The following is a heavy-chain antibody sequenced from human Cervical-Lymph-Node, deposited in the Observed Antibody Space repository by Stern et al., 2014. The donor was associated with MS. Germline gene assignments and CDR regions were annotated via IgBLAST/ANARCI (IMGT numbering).Heavy chain of an antibody. CDR1: GGSISSYY. CDR3: ARGYGATPFDI. D-gene: IGHD5-12*01. J-gene: IGHJ3*02. Sequence: QLQLQESGPGLVKPSETLSLTCTVSGGSISSYYWSWIRQPPGKGLEWIGYIYYSGSTNYNPSRKSLVTISVDTSKNQFSLKLSSVTAADTAVYYCARGYGATPFDIWGQGTMVTVSS. V-gene: IGHV4-59*01. CDR2: IYYSGST.